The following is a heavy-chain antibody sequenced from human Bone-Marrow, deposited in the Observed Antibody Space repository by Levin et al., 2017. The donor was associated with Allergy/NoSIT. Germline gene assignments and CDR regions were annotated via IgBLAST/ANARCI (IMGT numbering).Heavy chain of an antibody. V-gene: IGHV1-69*13. CDR1: GGTFSTYS. Sequence: GASVKVSCKASGGTFSTYSINWVRQAPGRGLEWMGGVIPVFGVTRVAQRFQGRVTITADESTSIAYMELSSLRPEDTAIYYCARDPGDGVITRYTYSFYGMDVWGPGTTVTVSS. CDR3: ARDPGDGVITRYTYSFYGMDV. D-gene: IGHD2-21*01. CDR2: VIPVFGVT. J-gene: IGHJ6*02.